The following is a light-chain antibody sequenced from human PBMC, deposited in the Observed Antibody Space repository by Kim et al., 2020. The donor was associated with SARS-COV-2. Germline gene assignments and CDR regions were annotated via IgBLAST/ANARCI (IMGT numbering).Light chain of an antibody. Sequence: DIQMTQSPSSLSASVGDRVTITCRASQSISSYLNRYQQKPGKAPKLLIYAASSLQSGVTSRFSGSGSGTDFTLSISSLQPEDFATYYCRQSYSTPPYTFGQGTKLEI. CDR2: AAS. CDR3: RQSYSTPPYT. V-gene: IGKV1-39*01. CDR1: QSISSY. J-gene: IGKJ2*01.